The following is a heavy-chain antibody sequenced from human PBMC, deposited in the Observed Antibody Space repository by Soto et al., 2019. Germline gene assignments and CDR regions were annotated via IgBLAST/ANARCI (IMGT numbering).Heavy chain of an antibody. V-gene: IGHV4-4*07. CDR1: GGSISSYY. CDR2: IYTSGNT. J-gene: IGHJ3*02. D-gene: IGHD3-22*01. CDR3: ARDLDSSAYYEGFTEEDIPFDI. Sequence: QVQLQEAGPGLVKPWETLSLTCTVSGGSISSYYWSWIRQPAGKGLEWIGRIYTSGNTNYNPSLKSRVTLSLVTSMNELSLKRRFVTAADTAVYFCARDLDSSAYYEGFTEEDIPFDIWGRGTMVTVSP.